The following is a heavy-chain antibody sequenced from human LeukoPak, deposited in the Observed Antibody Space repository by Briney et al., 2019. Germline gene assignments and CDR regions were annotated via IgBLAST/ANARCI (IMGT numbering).Heavy chain of an antibody. CDR2: ISYDGSNK. CDR1: GFTFSSYA. D-gene: IGHD3-9*01. CDR3: ARDSGILTGYYPYYYYGMDV. V-gene: IGHV3-30*04. J-gene: IGHJ6*02. Sequence: GRSLRLSCAASGFTFSSYAMHWARQAPGKGLEWVAVISYDGSNKYYADSVKGRFTISRDNSKNTLYLQMNSLRAEDTAVYYCARDSGILTGYYPYYYYGMDVWGQGTTVTVSS.